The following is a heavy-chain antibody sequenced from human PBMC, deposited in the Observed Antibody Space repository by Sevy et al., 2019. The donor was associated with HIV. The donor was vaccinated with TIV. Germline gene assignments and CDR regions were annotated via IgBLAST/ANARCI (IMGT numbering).Heavy chain of an antibody. J-gene: IGHJ5*02. CDR2: ISGSGGFT. CDR1: GFIFSGSA. CDR3: AKEDFRGFDA. Sequence: GGSLRLSCAASGFIFSGSAMSWVRQAPGKGLEWVASISGSGGFTYYADSVKGRFTISRDNSKKMVDLQMNSLGVADTAVYFCAKEDFRGFDAWGQGTLVTVSS. V-gene: IGHV3-23*01. D-gene: IGHD6-25*01.